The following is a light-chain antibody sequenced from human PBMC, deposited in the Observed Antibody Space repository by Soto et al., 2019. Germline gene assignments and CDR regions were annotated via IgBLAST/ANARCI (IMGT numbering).Light chain of an antibody. J-gene: IGLJ1*01. CDR3: SLYTTTNTLYV. Sequence: QSVLTQPASVSGSPGQSITISCTGTSSYIGGYNFVSWYQQHPGKAPKLIIYEVTNRPSGVSDRFSGSKSVNTASLTISGLQAEDEADYCCSLYTTTNTLYVFGTGTKVTVL. CDR1: SSYIGGYNF. V-gene: IGLV2-14*01. CDR2: EVT.